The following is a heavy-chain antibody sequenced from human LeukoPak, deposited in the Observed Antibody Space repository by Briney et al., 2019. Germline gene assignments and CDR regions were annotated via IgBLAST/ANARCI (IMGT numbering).Heavy chain of an antibody. J-gene: IGHJ3*02. CDR1: EFTFSTYS. CDR2: ISSSGGYR. V-gene: IGHV3-21*01. CDR3: ARDGDDAFDI. D-gene: IGHD7-27*01. Sequence: GGSLRLSCAASEFTFSTYSMNWVRQAPGKGLEWVSSISSSGGYRYYADSVKGRFTISRDNAKNSLFLQMNSLRAEDTAVYYCARDGDDAFDIWGQGTMVIVSS.